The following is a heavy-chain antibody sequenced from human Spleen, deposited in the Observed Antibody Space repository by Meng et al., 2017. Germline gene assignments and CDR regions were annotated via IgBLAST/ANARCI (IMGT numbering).Heavy chain of an antibody. CDR3: ARDRVGFDY. Sequence: SETLSLTCTVSGGSISSYYWSWIRQPPGKGLEWIGYIYYSGSTNYHPSLKSRVTISVDTSKNQFSLKLSSVTAADTAVYYCARDRVGFDYWGQGTLVTVSS. CDR1: GGSISSYY. D-gene: IGHD1-26*01. CDR2: IYYSGST. J-gene: IGHJ4*02. V-gene: IGHV4-59*01.